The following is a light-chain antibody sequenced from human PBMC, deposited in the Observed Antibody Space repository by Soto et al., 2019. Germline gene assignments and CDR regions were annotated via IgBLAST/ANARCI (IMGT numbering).Light chain of an antibody. CDR3: SSYTSSSTRDVV. J-gene: IGLJ2*01. Sequence: QSVLTQPASVSGYPGQSITISCTGTSSDVGGYNYVSWYQQHPGKAPKLIIYEVSNRPSGVSNRFSGSKSGNTASLTISGLQAEDEADYYCSSYTSSSTRDVVFGGGTKLTVL. V-gene: IGLV2-14*01. CDR1: SSDVGGYNY. CDR2: EVS.